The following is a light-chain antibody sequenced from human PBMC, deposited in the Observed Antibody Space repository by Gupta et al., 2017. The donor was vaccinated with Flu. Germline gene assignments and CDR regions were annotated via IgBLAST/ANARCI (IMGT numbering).Light chain of an antibody. J-gene: IGLJ3*02. V-gene: IGLV2-14*01. CDR3: ASYTTSGNLV. CDR1: SSDVGAYKY. Sequence: SALTQPAPVSGSPGQSITISCTGTSSDVGAYKYVSWYQEHPGKAPKLMIYEVSNRPSGVSDRFYGSKSGSTASLTISGLQAEDEADYYCASYTTSGNLVFGGGTKLTVL. CDR2: EVS.